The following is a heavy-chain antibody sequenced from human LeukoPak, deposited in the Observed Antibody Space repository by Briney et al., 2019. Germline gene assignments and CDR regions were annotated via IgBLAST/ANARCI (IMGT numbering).Heavy chain of an antibody. J-gene: IGHJ3*02. Sequence: PSETLSLTCTVSGGSLSSYYFSWIRQSPGKGLEWIAYINYSGSASDKPSLNSLVIISVDTSKPFSLSLSSVTAADPAVYYCATHNYDDYVFDIWGQGTKVTVSS. CDR1: GGSLSSYY. D-gene: IGHD4-17*01. CDR2: INYSGSA. CDR3: ATHNYDDYVFDI. V-gene: IGHV4-59*08.